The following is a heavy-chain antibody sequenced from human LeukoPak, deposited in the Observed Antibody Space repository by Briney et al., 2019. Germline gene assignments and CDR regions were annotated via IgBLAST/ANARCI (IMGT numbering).Heavy chain of an antibody. D-gene: IGHD5-24*01. CDR2: ISSSGSYI. Sequence: PGGSLRLSCAASGFTFSSYSMNWVRQAPGKGLEWVSSISSSGSYIYYADSVKGRFTISRDNAKNSLYLQMDSLRAEDTAVYYCAREAGRWLQFLDYWGQGTLVTVSS. J-gene: IGHJ4*02. CDR1: GFTFSSYS. CDR3: AREAGRWLQFLDY. V-gene: IGHV3-21*01.